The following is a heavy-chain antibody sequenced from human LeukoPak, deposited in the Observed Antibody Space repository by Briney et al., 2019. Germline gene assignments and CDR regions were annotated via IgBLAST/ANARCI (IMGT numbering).Heavy chain of an antibody. CDR1: GGSFSGYY. Sequence: SETLSLTCAVYGGSFSGYYWSWIRQPPGKGLEWIGEINHSGSTNYNPSLKSRVTISVDTSKNQFSLKLSSVTAADTAVYYCARGPRVFWSGKEYYFDYWDQGTLVTVSS. V-gene: IGHV4-34*01. D-gene: IGHD3-3*01. CDR3: ARGPRVFWSGKEYYFDY. CDR2: INHSGST. J-gene: IGHJ4*02.